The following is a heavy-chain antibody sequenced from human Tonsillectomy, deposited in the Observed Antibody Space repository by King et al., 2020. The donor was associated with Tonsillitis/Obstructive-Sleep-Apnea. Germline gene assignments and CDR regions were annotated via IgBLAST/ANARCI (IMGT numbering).Heavy chain of an antibody. CDR3: ARGRHHEYYYDSSDLTGAALDI. D-gene: IGHD3-22*01. Sequence: VQLQQWGAGLLKPSETLSLTCAVYGGSFSAYYWSWIRQPPGKGLEWIGEINHSGSTNYNPSLKSRVTISVDTSKNQFSLKLSSVTAADTAVYYCARGRHHEYYYDSSDLTGAALDIWGQGAMVTVSS. V-gene: IGHV4-34*01. CDR1: GGSFSAYY. CDR2: INHSGST. J-gene: IGHJ3*02.